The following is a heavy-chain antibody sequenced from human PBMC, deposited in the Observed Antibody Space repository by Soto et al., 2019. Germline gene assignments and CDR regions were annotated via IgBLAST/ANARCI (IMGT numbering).Heavy chain of an antibody. D-gene: IGHD3-22*01. V-gene: IGHV4-34*01. CDR1: GGSFSGYY. Sequence: SETLSLTCAVYGGSFSGYYWSWIRQPPWKGLEWIGEINHSGSTNYNPSLKSRVTISVDTSKNQFSLKLSSVTAADTAVYYCARDYYDSSGYYYYYGMDVWGQGTTVTVSS. J-gene: IGHJ6*02. CDR3: ARDYYDSSGYYYYYGMDV. CDR2: INHSGST.